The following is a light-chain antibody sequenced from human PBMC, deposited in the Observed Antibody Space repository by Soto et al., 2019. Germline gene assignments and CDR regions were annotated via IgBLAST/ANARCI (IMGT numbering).Light chain of an antibody. J-gene: IGKJ4*01. CDR2: DAS. Sequence: DLQMTQSPSTLSASLGDSVTITCRASQSISSWLAWYQQKPGKAPKLLIYDASSLESGVPSRFSGSGSGTEFTLTISSLQPDDFATYYCQQYNSYSPLTFGGGTKVDIK. V-gene: IGKV1-5*01. CDR1: QSISSW. CDR3: QQYNSYSPLT.